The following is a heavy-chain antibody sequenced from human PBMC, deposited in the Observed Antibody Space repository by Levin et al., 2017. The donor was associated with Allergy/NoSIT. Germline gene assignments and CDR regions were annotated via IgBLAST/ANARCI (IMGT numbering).Heavy chain of an antibody. CDR3: ARLPWVRGNPFRRGLGIYYFDY. D-gene: IGHD3-10*01. CDR2: FYYSGST. CDR1: GDSISSGSYY. V-gene: IGHV4-39*01. J-gene: IGHJ4*02. Sequence: SETLSLTCTVSGDSISSGSYYWGWIRQPPGKGLEWIGSFYYSGSTYYNPSLKSRVTISVDTSKNQFSLKLSSVTAADTAVYYCARLPWVRGNPFRRGLGIYYFDYWGQGTLVTVSS.